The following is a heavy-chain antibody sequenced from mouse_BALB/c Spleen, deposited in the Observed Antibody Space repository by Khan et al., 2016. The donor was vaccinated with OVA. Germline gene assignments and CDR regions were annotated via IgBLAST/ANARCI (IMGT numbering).Heavy chain of an antibody. V-gene: IGHV3-2*02. CDR1: GYSITSDYA. J-gene: IGHJ1*01. CDR2: ITYSGST. Sequence: EVQLQESGPGLVKPSQSLSLTCTVTGYSITSDYAWNWIRQFPGNKLEWMGYITYSGSTSYNPSLKSRISITRDSSKNQFFLQLNSVTTEDTATYFCARRSFWGAGATVTVSS. CDR3: ARRSF.